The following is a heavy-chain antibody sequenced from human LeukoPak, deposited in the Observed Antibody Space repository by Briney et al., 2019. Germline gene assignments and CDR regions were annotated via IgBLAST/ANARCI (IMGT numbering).Heavy chain of an antibody. D-gene: IGHD7-27*01. CDR3: ARVGRNWGLYAFDI. V-gene: IGHV4-39*07. Sequence: SETLSLTCTVSGGSISSTNYYWGWIRQPPGKGLEWIGSVYRSGTTYYNPSLKSRLTISVDTSKNQFSLKLSSVTAADTAVYYCARVGRNWGLYAFDIWGQGTMVPVSS. CDR1: GGSISSTNYY. J-gene: IGHJ3*02. CDR2: VYRSGTT.